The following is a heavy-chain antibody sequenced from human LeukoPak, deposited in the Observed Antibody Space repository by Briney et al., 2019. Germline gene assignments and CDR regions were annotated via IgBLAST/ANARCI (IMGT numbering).Heavy chain of an antibody. CDR2: IYHSGST. D-gene: IGHD2-2*01. CDR1: GGSISSGGYS. CDR3: ARVKWRCSSTSCPTFDY. J-gene: IGHJ4*02. V-gene: IGHV4-30-2*01. Sequence: SHTLSLTCAVSGGSISSGGYSWSWIRQPPGKGLEWIGYIYHSGSTYYNPSLKSRVTISVDRSKNQFSLKLSSVTAADTAVYYCARVKWRCSSTSCPTFDYWGQGTLVTVSS.